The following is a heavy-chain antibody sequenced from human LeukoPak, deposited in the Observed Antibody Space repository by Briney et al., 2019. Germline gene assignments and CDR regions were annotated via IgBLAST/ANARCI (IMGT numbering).Heavy chain of an antibody. CDR3: ARDRGAVAGDYFDY. CDR1: GGSINSSNW. D-gene: IGHD6-19*01. J-gene: IGHJ4*02. CDR2: IYHSGIT. Sequence: SETLSLTCAVSGGSINSSNWWSWVRQPPGKGLEWIGEIYHSGITNYNPSLKSRVTMSVDRSKNQFSLKLNSVTAADTAVYYCARDRGAVAGDYFDYWGQGTLVTVSS. V-gene: IGHV4-4*02.